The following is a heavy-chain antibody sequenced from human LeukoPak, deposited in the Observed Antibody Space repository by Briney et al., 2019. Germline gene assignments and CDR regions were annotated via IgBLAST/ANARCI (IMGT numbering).Heavy chain of an antibody. CDR2: INSDGSSI. V-gene: IGHV3-74*01. CDR3: AQNYDSWSGYES. J-gene: IGHJ5*01. Sequence: GGSLRLSCTASGFTFSSYWMHWVRQAPGKGLMWVSRINSDGSSITYADSVKGRFTISRDNAKNTLYLQMNSLRAEDTAVYYCAQNYDSWSGYESWGQGTLVTVSS. CDR1: GFTFSSYW. D-gene: IGHD3-3*01.